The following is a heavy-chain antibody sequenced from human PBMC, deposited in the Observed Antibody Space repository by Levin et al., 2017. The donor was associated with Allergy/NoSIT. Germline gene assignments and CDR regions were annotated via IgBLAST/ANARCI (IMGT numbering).Heavy chain of an antibody. Sequence: ASVKVSCKASGYTFTSYGISWVRQAPGQGLEWMGWISAYNGNTNYAQKLQGRVTMTTDTSTSTAYMELRSLRSDDTAVYYCARKPEEGLLWFGELWEGSEYFDYWGQGTLVTVSS. CDR1: GYTFTSYG. V-gene: IGHV1-18*01. D-gene: IGHD3-10*01. CDR2: ISAYNGNT. CDR3: ARKPEEGLLWFGELWEGSEYFDY. J-gene: IGHJ4*02.